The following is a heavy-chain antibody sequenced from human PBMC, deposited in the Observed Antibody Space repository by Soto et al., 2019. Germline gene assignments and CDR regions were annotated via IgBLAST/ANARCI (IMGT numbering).Heavy chain of an antibody. CDR3: ARLGHVYYYDSSGYREYFQH. CDR2: IYYSGST. D-gene: IGHD3-22*01. J-gene: IGHJ1*01. Sequence: ETLSLTCTVSGGSISSYYWSWIRQPPGKGLEWIGYIYYSGSTTYNPSLRSRVTISVDTSKNQFSLKLSSVAAADTAVYYCARLGHVYYYDSSGYREYFQHWGQGTLVTVSS. V-gene: IGHV4-59*01. CDR1: GGSISSYY.